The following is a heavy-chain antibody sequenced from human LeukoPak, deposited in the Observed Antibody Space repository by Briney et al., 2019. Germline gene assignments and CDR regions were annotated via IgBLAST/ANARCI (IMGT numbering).Heavy chain of an antibody. Sequence: GGSLRLSCAASGFTFSSYAMSWVRQAPGKGLEWVSSIGTTGDYTYHADSVKGRFTISRGNSKNTLYLQMNSLRAEDTAVYYCAKYMLPTTSRWFDPWGQGTLVTVSS. CDR3: AKYMLPTTSRWFDP. CDR1: GFTFSSYA. D-gene: IGHD4/OR15-4a*01. V-gene: IGHV3-23*01. CDR2: IGTTGDYT. J-gene: IGHJ5*02.